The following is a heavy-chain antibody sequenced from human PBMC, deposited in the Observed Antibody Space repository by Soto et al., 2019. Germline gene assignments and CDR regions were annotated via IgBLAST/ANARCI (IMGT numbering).Heavy chain of an antibody. CDR3: ASPLHSYGSGSFDY. V-gene: IGHV5-10-1*01. D-gene: IGHD3-10*01. Sequence: EVQLVQSGAEVKKPGESLRISCTGSGYSFTSSWINWVRQMPGKGLEWIGRIDPIDSYPNYSQSFQGHVTISADKSLSAAYPQWNSLKASDTAMYYCASPLHSYGSGSFDYWGQGTLVTVSS. CDR2: IDPIDSYP. CDR1: GYSFTSSW. J-gene: IGHJ4*02.